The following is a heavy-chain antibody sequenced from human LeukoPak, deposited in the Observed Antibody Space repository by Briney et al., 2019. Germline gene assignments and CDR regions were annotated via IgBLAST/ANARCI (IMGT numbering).Heavy chain of an antibody. CDR3: AREREFSGYDSGY. CDR2: ISTYSDNT. CDR1: GYTFTSYG. Sequence: ASVKVSCKTSGYTFTSYGISWVRQAPRQGLEWMGWISTYSDNTNYAQKLQGRVTMTTDTSTSTAYMELRSLRSDDTAVYYCAREREFSGYDSGYWGQGTLVTVSS. V-gene: IGHV1-18*01. D-gene: IGHD5-12*01. J-gene: IGHJ4*02.